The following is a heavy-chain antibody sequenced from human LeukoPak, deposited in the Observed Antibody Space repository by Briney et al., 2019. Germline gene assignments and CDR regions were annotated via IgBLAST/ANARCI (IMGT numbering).Heavy chain of an antibody. Sequence: SETLSLTCTVSGDSISGSYWSWLRQPPGRGLEWIGYFYYSGYTTYNPSLKGRVTISVDTSKNQFSLKLRSVTAADTAVYYCVRGPNSGYGRFDYWGQGILVTVSS. CDR2: FYYSGYT. CDR3: VRGPNSGYGRFDY. J-gene: IGHJ4*02. D-gene: IGHD5-12*01. CDR1: GDSISGSY. V-gene: IGHV4-59*01.